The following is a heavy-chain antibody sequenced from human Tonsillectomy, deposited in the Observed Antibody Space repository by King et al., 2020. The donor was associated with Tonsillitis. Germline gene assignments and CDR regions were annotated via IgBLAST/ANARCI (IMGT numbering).Heavy chain of an antibody. Sequence: VQLVESGAALKKPGASVKVSCKASGYTFSNHYMHWVRQSPGQGLEWMGIINPSGGDTSYAEKFHGIVTMTRETSTSTVYMELTSLRSEDTAVYYCTRGLITDGALIVLRAGPHFDYWGQGTLVTVSS. J-gene: IGHJ4*02. V-gene: IGHV1-46*01. D-gene: IGHD3-16*02. CDR1: GYTFSNHY. CDR2: INPSGGDT. CDR3: TRGLITDGALIVLRAGPHFDY.